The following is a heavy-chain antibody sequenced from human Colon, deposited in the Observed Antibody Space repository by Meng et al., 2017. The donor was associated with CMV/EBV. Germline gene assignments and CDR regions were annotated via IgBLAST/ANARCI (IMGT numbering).Heavy chain of an antibody. J-gene: IGHJ5*02. D-gene: IGHD2-21*01. V-gene: IGHV4-39*07. CDR1: GVSISRTDYY. CDR2: IYYSGNT. Sequence: QLQLEESGPGLVKPSETLSLPCKVSGVSISRTDYYWGWVRQSPGKGLEWIGTIYYSGNTYYNPSLKSRVTISLDMSKNQFSLRLSSVTAADTAIYYCASDIAFALFYSWGQGTLVTVAS. CDR3: ASDIAFALFYS.